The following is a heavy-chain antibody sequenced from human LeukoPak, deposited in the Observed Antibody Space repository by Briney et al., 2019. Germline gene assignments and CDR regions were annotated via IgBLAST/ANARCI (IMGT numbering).Heavy chain of an antibody. CDR2: INPNSGGT. V-gene: IGHV1-2*02. CDR1: GYGFTGCY. D-gene: IGHD1-26*01. Sequence: ASVKVSCKASGYGFTGCYMHWVREAPGPGLERMGGINPNSGGTNYAQKFQGRVTMTSDTSIRTANMELSRLRSDDTAVYYCARGYSGYHDAFHIWGQGTMVTVSS. CDR3: ARGYSGYHDAFHI. J-gene: IGHJ3*02.